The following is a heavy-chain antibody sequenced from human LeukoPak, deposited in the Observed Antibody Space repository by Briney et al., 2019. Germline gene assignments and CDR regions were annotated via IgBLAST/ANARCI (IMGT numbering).Heavy chain of an antibody. CDR2: INPNNGDT. Sequence: ASVKVSCKASGYTFTRYDINWVRQATGQGLEWMGIINPNNGDTKYAPKFQGRVTMTRDTSISTAYMELSRLRSDDTAVYYCAREVRYDILTGWVGWDVWGKGTTVTVSS. CDR1: GYTFTRYD. CDR3: AREVRYDILTGWVGWDV. V-gene: IGHV1-2*02. D-gene: IGHD3-9*01. J-gene: IGHJ6*04.